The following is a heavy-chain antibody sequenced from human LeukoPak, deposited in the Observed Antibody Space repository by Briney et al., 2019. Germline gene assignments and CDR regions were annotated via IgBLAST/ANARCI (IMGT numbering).Heavy chain of an antibody. J-gene: IGHJ6*02. V-gene: IGHV1-3*01. CDR1: GYTFTSYA. CDR3: ARSLGQQLDGMDV. D-gene: IGHD6-13*01. CDR2: INAGNGNT. Sequence: ASVKVSCKASGYTFTSYAMHWVRQAPGQRLEWMGWINAGNGNTKYSRKFQGRVTITRDTSASTAYMELSSLRSEDTAVYYCARSLGQQLDGMDVWGQGTTVTVSS.